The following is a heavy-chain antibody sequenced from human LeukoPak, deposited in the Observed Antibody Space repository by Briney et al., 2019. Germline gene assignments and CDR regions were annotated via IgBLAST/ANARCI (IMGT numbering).Heavy chain of an antibody. V-gene: IGHV1-2*02. CDR2: INPNSGGT. CDR3: ARIGEEVRGVIIKGIDY. D-gene: IGHD3-10*01. Sequence: ASLRVSCTASGDTFTGDYMHWVRQAPGHGREWMGWINPNSGGTNYAQKFQGRVTMTRDTSISTAYMELCRLRSDDTAVYYSARIGEEVRGVIIKGIDYWGQGTLVTVSS. J-gene: IGHJ4*02. CDR1: GDTFTGDY.